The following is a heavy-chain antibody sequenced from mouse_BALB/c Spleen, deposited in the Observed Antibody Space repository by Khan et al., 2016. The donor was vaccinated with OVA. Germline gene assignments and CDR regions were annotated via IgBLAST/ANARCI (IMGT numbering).Heavy chain of an antibody. CDR2: ISSSGNYT. V-gene: IGHV5-6*01. CDR3: AVQGVVYDGSYHPMDY. CDR1: GFTFSSYG. J-gene: IGHJ4*01. D-gene: IGHD2-3*01. Sequence: EVQLQESGGDLVKPGGSLKLSCAASGFTFSSYGMSWVRQTPDKRLEWVATISSSGNYTYYPDSVKGRFTISRDNAKNTLYLQMSSLKSEDTAIYYCAVQGVVYDGSYHPMDYWGQGTSVTVSS.